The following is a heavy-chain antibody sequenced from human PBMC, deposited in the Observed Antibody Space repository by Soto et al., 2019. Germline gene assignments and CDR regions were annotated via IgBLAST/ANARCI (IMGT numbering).Heavy chain of an antibody. V-gene: IGHV3-21*01. J-gene: IGHJ6*02. CDR2: ISSSSSYI. CDR1: GFTFSSYS. CDR3: ARAMTYYDIPSGGMDV. Sequence: EVQLVESGGGLVKPGGSLRLSCAASGFTFSSYSMNWVRHAPGTGLEWVSSISSSSSYIYYADSVKGRFTISRDNAKNSLSLQMNSLRAEDTAVYYCARAMTYYDIPSGGMDVWGQGTTVTVSS. D-gene: IGHD3-9*01.